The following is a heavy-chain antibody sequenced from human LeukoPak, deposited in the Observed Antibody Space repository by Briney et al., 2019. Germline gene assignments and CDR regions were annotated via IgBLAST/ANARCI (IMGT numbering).Heavy chain of an antibody. J-gene: IGHJ4*02. CDR1: GFTFSSYS. CDR2: ISSSSSTI. D-gene: IGHD3-22*01. Sequence: PGGSLRLSCAASGFTFSSYSMNWVRQAPGKGLEWISYISSSSSTIYYADSVKGRFTISRDNAKNSLYLQMNSLRAEDTAVYYCARKSTFDSSGYYVHWGQGTLVTVSS. CDR3: ARKSTFDSSGYYVH. V-gene: IGHV3-48*01.